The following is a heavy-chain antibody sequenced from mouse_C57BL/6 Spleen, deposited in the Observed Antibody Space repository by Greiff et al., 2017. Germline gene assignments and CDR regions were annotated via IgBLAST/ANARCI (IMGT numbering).Heavy chain of an antibody. Sequence: QVQLKQSGAELMKPGASVKLSCKATGYTFTGYWIEWVKQRPGHGLEWIGEILPGSGRTNYNEKFKGKATFTADTSSNTAYMQLSSLTTEDSAIYYCAREDYYGSSYGYFDVWGTGTTVTVSS. J-gene: IGHJ1*03. V-gene: IGHV1-9*01. CDR2: ILPGSGRT. CDR1: GYTFTGYW. CDR3: AREDYYGSSYGYFDV. D-gene: IGHD1-1*01.